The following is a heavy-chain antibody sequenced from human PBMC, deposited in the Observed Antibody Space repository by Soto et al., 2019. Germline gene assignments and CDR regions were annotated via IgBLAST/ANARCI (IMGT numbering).Heavy chain of an antibody. CDR3: ARHISVPRRRAFDY. J-gene: IGHJ4*02. Sequence: QVQLQESGPGLVKPSGTLSLTCAVSGGSISTNWWSWVRQPPGKGLEWIGEIYHSGTTNYNPSLRSRVTISIDKSKNQLSLDLTSVTAADTAAYYCARHISVPRRRAFDYWGQGTLVTVSS. CDR1: GGSISTNW. D-gene: IGHD2-21*01. CDR2: IYHSGTT. V-gene: IGHV4-4*02.